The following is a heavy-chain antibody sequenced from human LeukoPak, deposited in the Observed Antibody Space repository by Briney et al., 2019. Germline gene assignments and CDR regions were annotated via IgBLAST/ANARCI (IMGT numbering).Heavy chain of an antibody. CDR2: IDPGDSYT. Sequence: GESLKISCDGSGYSFSNYWISWVRQMPGKGLEWMGTIDPGDSYTNYSPSFQGHVTISADKSISTAYLQWSSLKASDTAMYYCARHSGRDSFDYWGQGTLVTVSS. CDR3: ARHSGRDSFDY. CDR1: GYSFSNYW. V-gene: IGHV5-10-1*01. J-gene: IGHJ4*02. D-gene: IGHD1-14*01.